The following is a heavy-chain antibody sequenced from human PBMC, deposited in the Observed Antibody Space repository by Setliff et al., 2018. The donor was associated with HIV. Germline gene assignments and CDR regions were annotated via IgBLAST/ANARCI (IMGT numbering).Heavy chain of an antibody. CDR1: GYTFTNYG. V-gene: IGHV1-18*01. CDR3: ARDSPNYDSTGYYYPDF. CDR2: ISTYNGNR. Sequence: ASVKVSCKASGYTFTNYGISWVRQAPGQGLEWMGWISTYNGNRNYAQKLQGRVTMTTDTSTTTAYMEVRSLSSDDTAVYYCARDSPNYDSTGYYYPDFWGQGTLVTVSS. D-gene: IGHD3-22*01. J-gene: IGHJ4*02.